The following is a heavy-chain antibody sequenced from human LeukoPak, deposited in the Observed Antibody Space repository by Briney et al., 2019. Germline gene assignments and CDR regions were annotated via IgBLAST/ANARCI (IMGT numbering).Heavy chain of an antibody. CDR1: GGSISSSSYY. CDR2: IYYSGST. Sequence: SSETLSLTCTVSGGSISSSSYYWGWIRQPPGKGLEWIGSIYYSGSTYYNPSLKSRVTISVDTSKNQFSLKLSSVIAADTAVYYCASNYSSSWYGYYYYGMDVWGQGTTVTVSS. J-gene: IGHJ6*02. D-gene: IGHD6-13*01. CDR3: ASNYSSSWYGYYYYGMDV. V-gene: IGHV4-39*07.